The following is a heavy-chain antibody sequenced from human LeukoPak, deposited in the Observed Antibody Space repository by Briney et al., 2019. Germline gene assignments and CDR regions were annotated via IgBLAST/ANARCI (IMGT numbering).Heavy chain of an antibody. CDR3: ATTANGRRRPGITTTETVRRYYYMDV. Sequence: PGGSLRLSCAASGFTFSSYEMNWVRQAPGKGLEWVSYISSSGSTIYYADSVKGCFTISRDNSKNPLYLQMNSLGVEDTAVYYCATTANGRRRPGITTTETVRRYYYMDVWGKGTTVTISS. J-gene: IGHJ6*03. D-gene: IGHD6-13*01. CDR2: ISSSGSTI. V-gene: IGHV3-48*03. CDR1: GFTFSSYE.